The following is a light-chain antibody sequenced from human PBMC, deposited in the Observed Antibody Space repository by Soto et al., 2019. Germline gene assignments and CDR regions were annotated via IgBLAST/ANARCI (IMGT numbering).Light chain of an antibody. CDR1: SSDVGAYKY. Sequence: QALLTAPASVSGSPGQSVTISCTGTSSDVGAYKYVSWYQQHPGKAPKLMIYEVSNRPSGVSNRFSGSKSGNTASLTISGLQADDEADYYCNSYAGDIIRFVFGTGTKVTVL. V-gene: IGLV2-14*01. CDR2: EVS. CDR3: NSYAGDIIRFV. J-gene: IGLJ1*01.